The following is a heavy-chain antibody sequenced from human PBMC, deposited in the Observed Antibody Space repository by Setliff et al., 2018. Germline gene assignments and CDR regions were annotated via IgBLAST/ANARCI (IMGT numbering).Heavy chain of an antibody. J-gene: IGHJ4*02. V-gene: IGHV3-7*03. CDR1: GFNITGRW. Sequence: GRSLRLSCEASGFNITGRWLSWVRQAPGEGLEWVANIKDAGSEQYYVNSVWGRFSISRDNARNSVFLEMNSLRGEDTAVYYCASANATGYYYFDYWGQGTLVTVSS. D-gene: IGHD1-26*01. CDR2: IKDAGSEQ. CDR3: ASANATGYYYFDY.